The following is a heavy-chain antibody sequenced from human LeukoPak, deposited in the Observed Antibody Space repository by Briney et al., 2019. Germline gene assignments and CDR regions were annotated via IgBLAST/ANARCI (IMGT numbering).Heavy chain of an antibody. D-gene: IGHD3-16*01. CDR2: IYYSGST. Sequence: SETLSLTCTVSGGSISSYYWSWIRQPPGKGLEWIGYIYYSGSTNYNPSLKSRVTISVDTSKNQFSLKLSSVTAADTAVYYCARGPTLTFGGKNWFDPWGQGTLVTVSS. CDR1: GGSISSYY. J-gene: IGHJ5*02. V-gene: IGHV4-59*08. CDR3: ARGPTLTFGGKNWFDP.